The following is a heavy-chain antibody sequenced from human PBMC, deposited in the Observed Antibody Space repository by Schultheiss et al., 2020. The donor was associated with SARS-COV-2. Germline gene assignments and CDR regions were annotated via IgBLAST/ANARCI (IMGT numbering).Heavy chain of an antibody. J-gene: IGHJ4*02. CDR3: ARGSGSIDY. Sequence: SETLSLACTVSGGSVSSGSYYWSWIRQPPGKGLEWMGYIYYSGSTNYNPSLSLNSRVTISVDTSKNQFSLKLSSVTAADTTVYYCARGSGSIDYWGQGTLVTVSS. CDR2: IYYSGST. D-gene: IGHD1-26*01. V-gene: IGHV4-61*01. CDR1: GGSVSSGSYY.